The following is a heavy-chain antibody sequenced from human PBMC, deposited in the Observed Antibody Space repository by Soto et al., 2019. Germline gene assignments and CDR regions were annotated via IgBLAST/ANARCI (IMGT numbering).Heavy chain of an antibody. J-gene: IGHJ6*02. CDR1: GVSFNEAW. CDR3: TTGSVEGI. D-gene: IGHD2-15*01. V-gene: IGHV3-15*07. Sequence: EVQLVESAGGLVKPGGSLRLSCVASGVSFNEAWMNWVRQAPGEGLEWVGRIKTSAGGGATDYAAPVQGRFTISRDDSKNALYLHMNSLRTEDTAIYYCTTGSVEGIWGQGTTVTVSS. CDR2: IKTSAGGGAT.